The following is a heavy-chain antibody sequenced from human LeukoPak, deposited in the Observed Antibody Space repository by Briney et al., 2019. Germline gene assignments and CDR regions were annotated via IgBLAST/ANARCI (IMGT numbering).Heavy chain of an antibody. CDR2: ISGDGSSA. V-gene: IGHV3-74*01. Sequence: GGSLRLSCAASGFASGFTFSSYWMHWVCQAPGKGPVWVSRISGDGSSAYHADSVKGRFTISRDNAKNTLYLQMNSLRAEDTAVYYCAKANGYGYWGQGTLVTVSS. D-gene: IGHD5-18*01. CDR1: GFTFSSYW. CDR3: AKANGYGY. J-gene: IGHJ4*02.